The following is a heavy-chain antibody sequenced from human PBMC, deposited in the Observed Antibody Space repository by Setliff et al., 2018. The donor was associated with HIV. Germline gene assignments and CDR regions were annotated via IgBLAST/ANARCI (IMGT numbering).Heavy chain of an antibody. CDR3: ARADSSDFPERFKWFDP. J-gene: IGHJ5*02. CDR2: IYTSGRT. V-gene: IGHV4-61*02. CDR1: GGSISSGSYY. Sequence: PSETLSLTCTVSGGSISSGSYYWSWIRQPAGKGLEWIGRIYTSGRTNYNPSLKSRVTISIDMSKNQFSRRLSSVTAADTAVYYCARADSSDFPERFKWFDPWGQGTLVTVSS. D-gene: IGHD3-22*01.